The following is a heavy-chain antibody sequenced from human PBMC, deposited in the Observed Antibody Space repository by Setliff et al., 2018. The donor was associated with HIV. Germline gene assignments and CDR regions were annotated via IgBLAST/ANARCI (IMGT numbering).Heavy chain of an antibody. V-gene: IGHV1-2*02. CDR2: INPNSGGT. Sequence: ASVKVSCKASGYSFPDYGISWVRQAPGQGLEWMGWINPNSGGTTYAQKFQGRVTMTRDTSISTAYMELSRLRSDDTAVYYCARDYYDSSGYIFFPGLPDYWGQGTLVTVSS. CDR1: GYSFPDYG. J-gene: IGHJ4*02. D-gene: IGHD3-22*01. CDR3: ARDYYDSSGYIFFPGLPDY.